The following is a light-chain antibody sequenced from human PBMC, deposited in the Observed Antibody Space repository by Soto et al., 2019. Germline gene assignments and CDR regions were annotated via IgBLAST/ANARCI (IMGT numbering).Light chain of an antibody. Sequence: QSALTQPASVSGSPGQSITISCTGTSSDVGGYKFVSWYQQHPGKAPKLMIYEVCNRPSGVSSRFSDSKSGNTASLTISGLQAEDEADYYCGSYTGSIYVFGTGTKLTVL. J-gene: IGLJ1*01. CDR1: SSDVGGYKF. CDR3: GSYTGSIYV. CDR2: EVC. V-gene: IGLV2-14*01.